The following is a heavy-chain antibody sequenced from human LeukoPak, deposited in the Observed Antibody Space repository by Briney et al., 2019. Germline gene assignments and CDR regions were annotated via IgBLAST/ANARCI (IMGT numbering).Heavy chain of an antibody. Sequence: GGSLRLSCAASGFTFSSYAMSWVRQAPGKGLEWVSTISGSGDDTYYADSVKGRFTISRDNSKNTLYLQMISLRAEDTAVYYCAKDRGSSGWNGPDYWGQGTLVTASS. CDR3: AKDRGSSGWNGPDY. V-gene: IGHV3-23*01. CDR1: GFTFSSYA. J-gene: IGHJ4*02. CDR2: ISGSGDDT. D-gene: IGHD6-19*01.